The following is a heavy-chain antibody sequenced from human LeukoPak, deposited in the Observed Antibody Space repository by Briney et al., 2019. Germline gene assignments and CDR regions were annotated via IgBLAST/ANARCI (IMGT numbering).Heavy chain of an antibody. Sequence: GGSLRLSCAASGFTFSSYGMHWVRQAPGKGLEWVAFIRYDGSNKYYADSVKGRFTISRDNSKNTLYLQMNSLRAEDTAVYYCAKSKGIVVPAALSTEWFDPWGQGTLVTVSS. CDR1: GFTFSSYG. J-gene: IGHJ5*02. CDR2: IRYDGSNK. V-gene: IGHV3-30*02. CDR3: AKSKGIVVPAALSTEWFDP. D-gene: IGHD2-2*01.